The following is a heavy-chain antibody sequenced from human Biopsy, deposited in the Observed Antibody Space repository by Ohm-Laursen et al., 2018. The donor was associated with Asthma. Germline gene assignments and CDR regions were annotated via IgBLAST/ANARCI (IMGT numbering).Heavy chain of an antibody. Sequence: SVKVPCKAPGDSFSNYAISWVRQAPEQGLEWMGGLIPVLGTPDHAQMFEGRVTITADESTSTAYMELSSLSSEDTAVYYCARGYSGSDRIVYYYSGLEVWGQGTTVTVSS. V-gene: IGHV1-69*13. J-gene: IGHJ6*02. D-gene: IGHD5-12*01. CDR3: ARGYSGSDRIVYYYSGLEV. CDR2: LIPVLGTP. CDR1: GDSFSNYA.